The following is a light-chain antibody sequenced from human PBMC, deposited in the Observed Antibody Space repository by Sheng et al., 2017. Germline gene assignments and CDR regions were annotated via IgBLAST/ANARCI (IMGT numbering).Light chain of an antibody. Sequence: EIVLTQSPGTLSLSPGERATLSCRASQSVSSSYLAWYQQKPGQAPRLLIYGASSRATGIPDRFSGSGSGTDFTLTISRLEPEDFAVYYCQQYGSSMYTFGQGPSW. CDR3: QQYGSSMYT. V-gene: IGKV3-20*01. CDR2: GAS. J-gene: IGKJ2*01. CDR1: QSVSSSY.